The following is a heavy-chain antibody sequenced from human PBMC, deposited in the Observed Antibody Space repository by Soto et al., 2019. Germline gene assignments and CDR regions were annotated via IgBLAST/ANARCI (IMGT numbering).Heavy chain of an antibody. Sequence: PSETLSLTCTVSGDSIRKYYWSWIRQPPGKGLEWIGYIYYTESPSYSETTTYNPSLKSRVTISVDTAHNQFSLRLTSVTAADTAAYYCARGWFWSGSFNWFDPWGQGTLVTVSS. V-gene: IGHV4-59*05. J-gene: IGHJ5*02. D-gene: IGHD3-3*01. CDR3: ARGWFWSGSFNWFDP. CDR2: IYYTESPSY. CDR1: GDSIRKYY.